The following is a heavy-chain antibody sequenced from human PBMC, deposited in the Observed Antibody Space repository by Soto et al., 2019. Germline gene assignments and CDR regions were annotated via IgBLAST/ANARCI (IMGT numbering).Heavy chain of an antibody. Sequence: GGSLRLSCAASGFTFSSYAMSWVRQAPGKGLEWVSAISGSGGSTYYADSVKGRFTISRGNSKNTLYLQMNSLRAEDTAVYYCAKARTMVRVPGYWGQGTLVTVSS. V-gene: IGHV3-23*01. CDR3: AKARTMVRVPGY. CDR1: GFTFSSYA. CDR2: ISGSGGST. J-gene: IGHJ4*02. D-gene: IGHD3-10*01.